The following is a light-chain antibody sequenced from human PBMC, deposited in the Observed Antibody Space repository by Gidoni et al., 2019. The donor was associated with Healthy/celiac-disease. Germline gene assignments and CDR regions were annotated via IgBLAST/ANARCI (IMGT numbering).Light chain of an antibody. CDR3: QQSYSTPRT. CDR1: QSISSY. Sequence: DVEMTQSPSSLSASVGDRVTITCRASQSISSYLNWYQQKPGKAPKLLIYAPSSLQSGVPSSFSAIGSGTDFTRTISSLQPEEFATYYCQQSYSTPRTFGQGTKVEIK. V-gene: IGKV1-39*01. J-gene: IGKJ1*01. CDR2: APS.